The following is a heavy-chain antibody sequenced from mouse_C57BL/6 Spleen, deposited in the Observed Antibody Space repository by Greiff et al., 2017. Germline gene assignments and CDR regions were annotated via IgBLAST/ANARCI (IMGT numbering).Heavy chain of an antibody. V-gene: IGHV5-6*01. CDR2: ISSGGSYT. D-gene: IGHD4-1*01. CDR3: ARQNWAYAMDY. CDR1: GFTFSSYG. Sequence: EVQGVESGGDLVKPGGSLKLSCAASGFTFSSYGMSWVRQTPDKSLEWVATISSGGSYTYYPDSVKGRFTISRDNAKNTLYLQMSSLKSEDTAMYYCARQNWAYAMDYWGQGTSVTVSS. J-gene: IGHJ4*01.